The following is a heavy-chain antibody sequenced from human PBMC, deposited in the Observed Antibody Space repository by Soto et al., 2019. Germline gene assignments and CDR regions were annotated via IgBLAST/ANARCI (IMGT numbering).Heavy chain of an antibody. Sequence: VGSLRLSCAASGFTFSSYGMHWVRQAPGKGLEWVAVIWYDGSNKYYADSVKGRFTISRDNSKNTLYLQMNSLRAEDTAVYYCATTIAAAGYWYFDLWGRGTLVTVSS. D-gene: IGHD6-13*01. J-gene: IGHJ2*01. CDR2: IWYDGSNK. V-gene: IGHV3-33*01. CDR1: GFTFSSYG. CDR3: ATTIAAAGYWYFDL.